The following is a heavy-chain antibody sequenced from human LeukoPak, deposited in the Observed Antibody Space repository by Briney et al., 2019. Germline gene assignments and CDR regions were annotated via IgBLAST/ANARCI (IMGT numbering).Heavy chain of an antibody. Sequence: TSETLSLTCFVSGGFISSGGYYWSWIRQHPGKGLEWIGHIYYSGNSFYNPSLKSRVTMSVDTSKNQFSLKLSSVAAADTAVYYCAAGLAAAFFDFWGQGTLVTVSS. CDR2: IYYSGNS. D-gene: IGHD6-13*01. CDR1: GGFISSGGYY. V-gene: IGHV4-31*03. CDR3: AAGLAAAFFDF. J-gene: IGHJ4*02.